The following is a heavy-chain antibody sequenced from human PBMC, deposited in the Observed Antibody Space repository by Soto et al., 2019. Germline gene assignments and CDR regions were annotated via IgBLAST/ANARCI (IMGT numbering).Heavy chain of an antibody. V-gene: IGHV3-23*01. D-gene: IGHD6-13*01. CDR1: GFTFSSYA. CDR2: ISGSGGST. CDR3: AKSSIAAGSPFWV. J-gene: IGHJ6*02. Sequence: EVQLLESGGGLVQPGGSLRLSCAASGFTFSSYAMSWVRQAPGKGLEWGSAISGSGGSTYYADPVKGRFTISRDNSKNTLYLQMNSLRAEDTAVYYCAKSSIAAGSPFWVWGQGTTVTVSS.